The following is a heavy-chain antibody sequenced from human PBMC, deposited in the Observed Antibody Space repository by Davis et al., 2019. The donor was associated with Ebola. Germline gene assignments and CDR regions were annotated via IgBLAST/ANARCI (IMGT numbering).Heavy chain of an antibody. D-gene: IGHD6-6*01. CDR1: GFTFSGSA. J-gene: IGHJ4*02. V-gene: IGHV3-73*01. CDR2: IRSKTNSYAT. CDR3: TISSSSADY. Sequence: GESLKISCAASGFTFSGSAMHWVRQASGKGLELVGRIRSKTNSYATAYAASVKGRFTISRDDSKNTAYPQMNSLKTEETAVYYCTISSSSADYWGQGTLVTVSS.